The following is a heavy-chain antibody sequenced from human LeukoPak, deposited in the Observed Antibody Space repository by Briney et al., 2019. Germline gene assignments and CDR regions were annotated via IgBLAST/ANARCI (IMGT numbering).Heavy chain of an antibody. D-gene: IGHD3-16*02. CDR2: FDPEDGET. CDR3: ATMITFGGVIVKVYDY. Sequence: ASVKVSRKVSGYTLTELSMHWVRQAPGKGLEWMGGFDPEDGETIYAQKFQGRVTMTEDTSTDTAYMELSSLRSEDTAVYYCATMITFGGVIVKVYDYWGQGTLVTVSS. CDR1: GYTLTELS. J-gene: IGHJ4*02. V-gene: IGHV1-24*01.